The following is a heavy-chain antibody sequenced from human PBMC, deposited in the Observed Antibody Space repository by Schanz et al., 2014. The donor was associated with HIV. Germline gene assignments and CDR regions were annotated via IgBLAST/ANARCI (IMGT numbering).Heavy chain of an antibody. CDR1: GYTFSHYG. D-gene: IGHD2-21*02. V-gene: IGHV1-69*13. Sequence: QVQLLQSGPEVKRPGASVTVSCKTSGYTFSHYGVSWVRQAPGQGLEWMGGIIPVFGTANYAQKFQGRVTINADQSTTTVYMYLSSLRSDDTAVYYCARSRYGDHPYYFDLWGQGTPVAVS. J-gene: IGHJ4*02. CDR2: IIPVFGTA. CDR3: ARSRYGDHPYYFDL.